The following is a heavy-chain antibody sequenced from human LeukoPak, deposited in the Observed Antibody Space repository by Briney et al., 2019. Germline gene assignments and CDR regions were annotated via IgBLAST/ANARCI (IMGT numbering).Heavy chain of an antibody. CDR2: IIPILGIA. CDR3: ARAAVTGWFDP. CDR1: GGTFSSYA. J-gene: IGHJ5*02. D-gene: IGHD2-21*02. V-gene: IGHV1-69*04. Sequence: SVKVSCKASGGTFSSYAICWVRQAPGQGLEWMGRIIPILGIANYAQKFQGRVTITADKSTSTAYMELSSLRSEDTAVYYCARAAVTGWFDPWGQGTLVTVSS.